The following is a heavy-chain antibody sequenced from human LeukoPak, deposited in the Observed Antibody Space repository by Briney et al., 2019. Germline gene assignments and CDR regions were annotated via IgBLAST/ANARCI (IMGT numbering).Heavy chain of an antibody. CDR3: AKQLERGEGFDP. D-gene: IGHD1-1*01. Sequence: PSETLSLTCTVSGGSISSGGYYWSWIRQPPGKGLEWIGYIYHSGSTYYNPSLKSRVTISVDRSKNQFSLKLSSVTAADTAVYYCAKQLERGEGFDPWGQGTLVTVSS. CDR2: IYHSGST. CDR1: GGSISSGGYY. J-gene: IGHJ5*02. V-gene: IGHV4-30-2*01.